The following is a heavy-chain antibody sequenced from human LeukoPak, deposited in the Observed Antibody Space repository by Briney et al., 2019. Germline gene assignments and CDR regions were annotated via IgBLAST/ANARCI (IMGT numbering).Heavy chain of an antibody. Sequence: ASVQVSCKASGGTVSSCAISWVRQAPGQGLEWMGGIIPIFGTANYAQKFQGRVTITADESTSTAYMELSSLRSEDTAVYYCARAHGDVPLDYWGQGTLVTVSS. J-gene: IGHJ4*02. CDR1: GGTVSSCA. CDR2: IIPIFGTA. CDR3: ARAHGDVPLDY. V-gene: IGHV1-69*13. D-gene: IGHD4-17*01.